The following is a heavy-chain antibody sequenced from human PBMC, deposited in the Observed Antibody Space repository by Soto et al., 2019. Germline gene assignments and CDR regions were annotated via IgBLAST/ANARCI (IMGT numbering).Heavy chain of an antibody. CDR2: VNTYNGNP. CDR1: GYTFTNYA. J-gene: IGHJ4*02. CDR3: ARDSQYSTSWQRFDS. D-gene: IGHD6-13*01. Sequence: QVQLVQSGGELKKPGASVKVSCKASGYTFTNYAISWVRQAPGRGLEWMGWVNTYNGNPNYAQIFQGRVTMTTDTSTDTAYMELRRLKSDDSAIYYCARDSQYSTSWQRFDSWGQGTLVTVSS. V-gene: IGHV1-18*01.